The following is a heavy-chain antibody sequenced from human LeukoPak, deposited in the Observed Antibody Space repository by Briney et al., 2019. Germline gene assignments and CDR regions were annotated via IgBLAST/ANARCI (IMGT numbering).Heavy chain of an antibody. D-gene: IGHD5-18*01. J-gene: IGHJ4*02. V-gene: IGHV4-59*01. Sequence: PSETLSLTCTVSGGSISSYYWSWIRQPPGKGLEWIGYIYYSGSTNYNPSLKSRVTISVDTSKNQFSLKLSSVTAADTAVYYCARVWGYSYGYYFDYWGQGTLVTVSS. CDR3: ARVWGYSYGYYFDY. CDR2: IYYSGST. CDR1: GGSISSYY.